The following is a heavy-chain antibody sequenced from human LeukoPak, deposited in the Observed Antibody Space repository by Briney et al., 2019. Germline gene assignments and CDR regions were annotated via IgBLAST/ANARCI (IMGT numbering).Heavy chain of an antibody. D-gene: IGHD2-2*02. V-gene: IGHV3-15*01. Sequence: GGSLRLSCAAPGFTFSNAWMSWVRQAPGKGLEWVGRIKSKTDGGTTDYAAPVKGRFTISRDDSKNTLYLQMNSLKTEDTAVYYRTTDGKDIVVVPAAISPWGQGTLVTVSS. CDR3: TTDGKDIVVVPAAISP. CDR1: GFTFSNAW. J-gene: IGHJ5*02. CDR2: IKSKTDGGTT.